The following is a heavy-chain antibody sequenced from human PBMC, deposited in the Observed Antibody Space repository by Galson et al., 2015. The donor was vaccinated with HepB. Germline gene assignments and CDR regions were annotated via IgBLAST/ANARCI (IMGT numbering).Heavy chain of an antibody. CDR3: ARVADSDYGDHSHFDS. V-gene: IGHV3-11*06. Sequence: SLRLSCAASGFSFSDYYMSWIRQAPGKGLEWLSYISSNTIYTNYADSVKGRFTVSRDNVKNSISLQMNRLRVEDTAIYYCARVADSDYGDHSHFDSWAREPWSPSRQ. J-gene: IGHJ4*02. D-gene: IGHD4-17*01. CDR2: ISSNTIYT. CDR1: GFSFSDYY.